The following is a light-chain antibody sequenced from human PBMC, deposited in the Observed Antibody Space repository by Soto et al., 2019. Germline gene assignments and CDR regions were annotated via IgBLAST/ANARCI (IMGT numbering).Light chain of an antibody. CDR2: SAS. CDR3: QQHNSYPYT. CDR1: QDISTF. J-gene: IGKJ2*01. Sequence: DIQLTQSPSFLSASVGDIVTITCRASQDISTFLAWYQQKPGKAPQLLIYSASNLHSGVPSRFSGSGSGTEFTITVSSLQPEDFATYHCQQHNSYPYTCGQGTKLEIK. V-gene: IGKV1-9*01.